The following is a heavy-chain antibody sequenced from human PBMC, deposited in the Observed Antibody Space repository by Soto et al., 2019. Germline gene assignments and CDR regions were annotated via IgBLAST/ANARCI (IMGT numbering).Heavy chain of an antibody. CDR2: IIPILGIA. Sequence: ASVKVSCKASGGTFSSYAISWVRQAPGQGLEWMGRIIPILGIANYAQKFQGRVTITADKSTSTAYMELSSLRSEDTAVYYCARSYSGGGPEYSGYEQVDYWGQGTLVTVSS. CDR1: GGTFSSYA. J-gene: IGHJ4*02. D-gene: IGHD5-12*01. V-gene: IGHV1-69*04. CDR3: ARSYSGGGPEYSGYEQVDY.